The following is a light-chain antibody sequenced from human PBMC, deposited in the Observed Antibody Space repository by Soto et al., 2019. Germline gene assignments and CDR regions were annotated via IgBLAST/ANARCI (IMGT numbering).Light chain of an antibody. CDR1: QNIDMY. Sequence: IHMTQSPSSMSASVGDTVTITCRASQNIDMYLNWYQQKPGKAPRVLISGASNLQSGVPSRFSGSGSGTDFTLTISSLQSEDFASYFCQPTFNSPPWTFGQGTKVDIK. CDR2: GAS. J-gene: IGKJ1*01. V-gene: IGKV1-39*01. CDR3: QPTFNSPPWT.